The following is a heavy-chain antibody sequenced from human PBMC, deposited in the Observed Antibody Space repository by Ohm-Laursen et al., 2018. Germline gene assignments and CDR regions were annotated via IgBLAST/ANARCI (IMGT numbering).Heavy chain of an antibody. CDR3: ARMGPQQPHWYFDL. CDR1: GYTFTSYD. Sequence: ASVKVSCKASGYTFTSYDINWVRQATGQGLEWMGWMTPNSGNTGYAQKFQGRVTMTRNTSINTAYMELSSLRSEDTAVYYCARMGPQQPHWYFDLWGRGTLVTVSS. J-gene: IGHJ2*01. V-gene: IGHV1-8*01. D-gene: IGHD1/OR15-1a*01. CDR2: MTPNSGNT.